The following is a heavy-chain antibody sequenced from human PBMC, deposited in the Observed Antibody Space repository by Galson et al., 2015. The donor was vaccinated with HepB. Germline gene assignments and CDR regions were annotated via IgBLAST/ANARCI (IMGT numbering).Heavy chain of an antibody. CDR1: GYSFINFG. J-gene: IGHJ6*02. V-gene: IGHV1-18*01. CDR3: ARSPGILSPQDGMDV. Sequence: SVKVSCKASGYSFINFGVSWVRQAPGQGLEWMGWIGVYTGDTDYAQNVQGRVTITTDTSTSTAYMELRSLRSDDTAVYYCARSPGILSPQDGMDVWGQGTTVTVSS. CDR2: IGVYTGDT. D-gene: IGHD1-14*01.